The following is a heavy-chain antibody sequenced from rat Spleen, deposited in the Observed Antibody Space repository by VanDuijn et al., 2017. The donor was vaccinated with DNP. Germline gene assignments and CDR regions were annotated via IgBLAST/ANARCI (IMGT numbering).Heavy chain of an antibody. CDR2: INSAGST. D-gene: IGHD1-6*01. Sequence: EVQLQESGPGLVEPSQSLSLTCSVTGYSITSCCRWTWIRKFPGHKLEWMGYINSAGSTNYNPSLKGRISITSDTSKNQCFLQVNSVTTEDTATYYCARGDILRSFDYWGQGVMVTVSS. CDR3: ARGDILRSFDY. CDR1: GYSITSCCR. J-gene: IGHJ2*01. V-gene: IGHV3-3*01.